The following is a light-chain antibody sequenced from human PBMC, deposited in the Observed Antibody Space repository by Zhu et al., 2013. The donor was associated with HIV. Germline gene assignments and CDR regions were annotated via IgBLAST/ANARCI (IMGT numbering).Light chain of an antibody. CDR3: HQYAASPT. V-gene: IGKV3-20*01. J-gene: IGKJ1*01. CDR2: AAS. CDR1: QSVSSSY. Sequence: EIVLTQYPGTLSLSPGERATLSCRASQSVSSSYLAWYQQKPGQAPRLLIYAASTRATGIPDRFSGSGSGTDFTLTISRLEPEDFAVYYCHQYAASPTFGQGTMVEVK.